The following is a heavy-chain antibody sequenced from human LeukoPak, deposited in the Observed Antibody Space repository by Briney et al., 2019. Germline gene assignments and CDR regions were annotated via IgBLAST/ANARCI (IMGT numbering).Heavy chain of an antibody. D-gene: IGHD1-1*01. CDR2: IIPIFGTA. Sequence: SVKVSCKASGGTFSSYAISWVRQAPGQGLEWMGGIIPIFGTANYAQKFQGRVTITADESTSTAYMELSSLRSEDTAVYYCARALRTTGTTGYYYYYMDVWGKGTTVTVSS. CDR3: ARALRTTGTTGYYYYYMDV. CDR1: GGTFSSYA. V-gene: IGHV1-69*01. J-gene: IGHJ6*03.